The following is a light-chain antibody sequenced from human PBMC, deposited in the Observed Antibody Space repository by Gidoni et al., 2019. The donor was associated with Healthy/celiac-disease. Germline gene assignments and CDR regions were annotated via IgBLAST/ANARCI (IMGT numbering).Light chain of an antibody. CDR1: QSVLYRSNKKNY. J-gene: IGKJ3*01. V-gene: IGKV4-1*01. Sequence: IVMTQSPDSLAVSLCERATINCKSSQSVLYRSNKKNYLAWYQQKPGQPPKRLILWGSTRESGVPDRVSGRGSGKDFNLNISSRQAEDVAVYYCQQYYSTLFTFGPGTKVDIK. CDR3: QQYYSTLFT. CDR2: WGS.